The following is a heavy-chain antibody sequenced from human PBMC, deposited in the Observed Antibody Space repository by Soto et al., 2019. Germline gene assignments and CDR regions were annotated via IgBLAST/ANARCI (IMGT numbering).Heavy chain of an antibody. CDR2: VNAGNGNT. J-gene: IGHJ4*02. Sequence: GASVKVSCKASGYTFTNYAVHWLRQAPGQRLEWMGWVNAGNGNTKPAQKLQGRLTVTRDTSTSTAYMELRSLRSEDTAVYYCARGRYGDYWGQGALVTVSS. V-gene: IGHV1-3*01. D-gene: IGHD1-1*01. CDR1: GYTFTNYA. CDR3: ARGRYGDY.